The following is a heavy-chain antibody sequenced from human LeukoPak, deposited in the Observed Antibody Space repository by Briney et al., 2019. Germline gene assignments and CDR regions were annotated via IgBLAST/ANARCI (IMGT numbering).Heavy chain of an antibody. CDR2: ITNDGSST. J-gene: IGHJ4*02. D-gene: IGHD3-22*01. CDR3: AKGSYYDSSGSFYFDY. V-gene: IGHV3-74*01. CDR1: GLTFSSHW. Sequence: GGSLRLSCAASGLTFSSHWMHWVRQAPGKGLVWVSRITNDGSSTTYADSVKGRFTISRDNSKNTLYVQVNSLGTEDTAAYYCAKGSYYDSSGSFYFDYRGQGTLVTVSS.